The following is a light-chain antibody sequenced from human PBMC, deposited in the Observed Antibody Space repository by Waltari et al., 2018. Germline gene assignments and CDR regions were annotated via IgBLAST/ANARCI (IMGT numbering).Light chain of an antibody. Sequence: DIVLTQSPVPLSLSPGEGATLSCRATQAFSRSYLAWYQQRPGQAPRLLIYGASTRATGIPDRFSGSGSGTVFTLNISRLAPEDSAVYYCQQYGASPTFGQGTRLEIK. J-gene: IGKJ5*01. CDR2: GAS. V-gene: IGKV3-20*01. CDR3: QQYGASPT. CDR1: QAFSRSY.